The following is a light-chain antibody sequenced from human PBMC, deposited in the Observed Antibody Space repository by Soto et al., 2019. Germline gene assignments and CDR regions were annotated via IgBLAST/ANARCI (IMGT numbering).Light chain of an antibody. CDR2: EVS. V-gene: IGLV2-14*01. CDR1: SRDVGGYNY. J-gene: IGLJ2*01. CDR3: RSYTSSSTVV. Sequence: QSALTQPASVSGSPGQSITISCTGTSRDVGGYNYVSWYHQHPGKAPKLMIYEVSNRPSGVSNRFSGSKSGNTASLTVSGLPAEDEADYYCRSYTSSSTVVFGGGTKLTVL.